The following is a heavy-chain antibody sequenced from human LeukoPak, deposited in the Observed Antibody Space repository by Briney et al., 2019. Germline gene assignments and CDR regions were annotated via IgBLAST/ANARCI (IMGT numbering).Heavy chain of an antibody. V-gene: IGHV6-1*01. CDR1: GDSVSGNSTA. J-gene: IGHJ6*02. Sequence: SQTLSLTCAISGDSVSGNSTAWNWIRQSPSRGLEWLIRTYYRSKWYNDYAVSVKSRITINPHTSKNQFSLQLNSVTPEDTAVYYCARDIAVAGTYLSGFAVYYYGMDVWGQGTTVTVSS. CDR3: ARDIAVAGTYLSGFAVYYYGMDV. D-gene: IGHD6-19*01. CDR2: TYYRSKWYN.